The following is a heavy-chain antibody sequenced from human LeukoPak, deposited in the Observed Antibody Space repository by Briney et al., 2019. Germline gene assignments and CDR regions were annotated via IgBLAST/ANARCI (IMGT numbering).Heavy chain of an antibody. CDR3: TTDLIVVVPAAWN. CDR1: GFTFSNAW. V-gene: IGHV3-15*01. Sequence: GGSLRLSCAASGFTFSNAWMSWVRQAPGKGLEWVGRIKSKTDGGTTDYAAPVKGRFTISRDDSKNTLYLQMNSLKTEDTAVYYCTTDLIVVVPAAWNWGQGTLVTVSS. CDR2: IKSKTDGGTT. D-gene: IGHD2-2*01. J-gene: IGHJ4*02.